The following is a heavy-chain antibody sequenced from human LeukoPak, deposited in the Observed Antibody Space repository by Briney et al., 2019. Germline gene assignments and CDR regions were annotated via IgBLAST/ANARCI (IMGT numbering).Heavy chain of an antibody. J-gene: IGHJ5*02. CDR1: GYTFTGYY. Sequence: ASVKVSCKASGYTFTGYYMHWVRQAPGQGLAWMGWINPNSGGTNYAQKFQGRVTMTRDTSISTAYMELSSLRSEDTAVYYCARGRASQYYDSPFDPWGQGTLVTVSS. D-gene: IGHD3-22*01. CDR3: ARGRASQYYDSPFDP. V-gene: IGHV1-2*02. CDR2: INPNSGGT.